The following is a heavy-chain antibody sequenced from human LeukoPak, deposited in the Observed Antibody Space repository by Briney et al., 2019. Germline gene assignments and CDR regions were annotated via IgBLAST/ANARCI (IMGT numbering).Heavy chain of an antibody. J-gene: IGHJ4*02. CDR1: GFTVSSNY. V-gene: IGHV3-66*01. CDR2: IYSGGST. Sequence: PGGSLRLSCAASGFTVSSNYMSWVRQAPGKGLEWVSVIYSGGSTYYADSVKGRFTISRDNSKNTLYLQMNSLRAEDTAVYYCARGGYSSSWSFDYWGQGTLVTVPS. D-gene: IGHD6-13*01. CDR3: ARGGYSSSWSFDY.